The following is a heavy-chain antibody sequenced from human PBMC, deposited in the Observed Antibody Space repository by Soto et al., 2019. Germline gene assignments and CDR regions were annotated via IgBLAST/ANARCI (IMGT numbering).Heavy chain of an antibody. V-gene: IGHV1-18*01. J-gene: IGHJ4*02. CDR1: GYTFTSYG. Sequence: QVQLVQSGAEVKKPGASVKVSCKASGYTFTSYGISWVRQAPGQGLEWMGWISAYNGNTNYAQKLQGRVTMTTDTSTSTADMELRSLRSDDTAVYYCARVADFWSGYYTTIDYWGQGTLVTVSS. D-gene: IGHD3-3*01. CDR3: ARVADFWSGYYTTIDY. CDR2: ISAYNGNT.